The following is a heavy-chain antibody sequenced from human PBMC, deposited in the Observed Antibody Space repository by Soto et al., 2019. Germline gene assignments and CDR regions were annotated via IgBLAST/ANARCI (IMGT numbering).Heavy chain of an antibody. Sequence: QVQLVESGGGVVQPGRSLRLSCAASGFTFSSYGMHWVRQAPGKGLEWVAVISYDGSNKYYADSVKGRFTISRDNSKNTLYLQMNSLRAEDTAVYYCAKDRKVWYFDLWGRGTLVTVSS. J-gene: IGHJ2*01. CDR2: ISYDGSNK. CDR1: GFTFSSYG. V-gene: IGHV3-30*18. CDR3: AKDRKVWYFDL.